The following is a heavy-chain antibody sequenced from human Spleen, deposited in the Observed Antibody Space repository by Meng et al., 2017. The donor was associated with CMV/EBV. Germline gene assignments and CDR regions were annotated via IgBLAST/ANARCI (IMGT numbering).Heavy chain of an antibody. J-gene: IGHJ4*02. CDR1: GFTFSDYY. V-gene: IGHV3-11*01. D-gene: IGHD4-17*01. CDR3: ARTPYGDYAAPAYYFDY. CDR2: ISRTGDTI. Sequence: GESLKIYCAASGFTFSDYYMSWIRQAPGKGLEWISYISRTGDTIYYADSMKGRFTISRDNAKNSLYLQMNSLRAGDTAVYYCARTPYGDYAAPAYYFDYWGQGTLVTVSS.